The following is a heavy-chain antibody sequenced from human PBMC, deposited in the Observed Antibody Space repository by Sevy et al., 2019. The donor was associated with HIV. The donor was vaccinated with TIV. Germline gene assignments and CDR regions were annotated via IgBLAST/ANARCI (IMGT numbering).Heavy chain of an antibody. V-gene: IGHV1-2*02. CDR2: INPHSGGT. CDR1: GYTFTGYY. D-gene: IGHD6-13*01. J-gene: IGHJ5*02. Sequence: ASVKVSCKASGYTFTGYYIHWVRQAPGQGLEWMGGINPHSGGTNYVQKFQGRVTMTRDTSISTAYMELSRLGSDDTAGYYCARDKRAISAAAPDWFDPWGQGTPVTVSS. CDR3: ARDKRAISAAAPDWFDP.